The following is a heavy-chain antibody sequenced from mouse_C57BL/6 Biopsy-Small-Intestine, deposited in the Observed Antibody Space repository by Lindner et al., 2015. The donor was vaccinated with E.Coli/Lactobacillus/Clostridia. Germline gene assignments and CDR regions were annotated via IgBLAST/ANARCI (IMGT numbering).Heavy chain of an antibody. D-gene: IGHD1-1*01. J-gene: IGHJ1*03. CDR2: IYPRDGST. Sequence: VQLQESGPELAKPGASVKLSCKASGYTFTSYDINWVKQRPGQGLQWIGWIYPRDGSTKYNEKFKGKATLTVDTSSSTAYMELHSLTSEDSAVYFCARDYYGSSFWYFDIWGTGTTVTVSS. CDR3: ARDYYGSSFWYFDI. CDR1: GYTFTSYD. V-gene: IGHV1-85*01.